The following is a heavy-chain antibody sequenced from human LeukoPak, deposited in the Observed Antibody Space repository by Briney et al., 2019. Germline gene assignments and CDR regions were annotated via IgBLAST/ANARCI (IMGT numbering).Heavy chain of an antibody. CDR1: GFTFSSYA. V-gene: IGHV3-23*01. CDR3: AKRARYCSSTSCYIEKGHPFDY. CDR2: ISGSGVST. D-gene: IGHD2-2*02. Sequence: TGGSLRLSCAASGFTFSSYAMSWVRQAPGKGLEWVSAISGSGVSTYYADSVKGRFTISRDNSKNTLYLQMNSLRAEDTAVYYCAKRARYCSSTSCYIEKGHPFDYWGQGTLVTVSS. J-gene: IGHJ4*02.